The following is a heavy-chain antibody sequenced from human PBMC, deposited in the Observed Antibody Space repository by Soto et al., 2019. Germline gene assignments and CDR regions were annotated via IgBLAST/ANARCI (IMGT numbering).Heavy chain of an antibody. D-gene: IGHD3-22*01. V-gene: IGHV4-31*03. CDR2: TYYSGST. CDR3: ARGGYDSSGSANAFDI. J-gene: IGHJ3*02. Sequence: SETLSLTCTVSGGSISSGGYYWSWIRQHPGKGLEWIGYTYYSGSTYYNPSLKSRVTISVDTSKNQFSLKLSSVTAADTAVYYCARGGYDSSGSANAFDIWGQGTMVTVSS. CDR1: GGSISSGGYY.